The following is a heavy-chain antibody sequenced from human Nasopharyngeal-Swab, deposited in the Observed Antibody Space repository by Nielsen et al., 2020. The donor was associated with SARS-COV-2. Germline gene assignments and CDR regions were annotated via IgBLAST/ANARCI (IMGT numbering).Heavy chain of an antibody. CDR3: ARHRYFDY. J-gene: IGHJ4*02. CDR1: GYSFTKYW. CDR2: IYPGDSDT. V-gene: IGHV5-51*01. Sequence: KVSCKASGYSFTKYWIGWVRQMPGKGLEWMGIIYPGDSDTRYSPSFQGQVAISADKSISTAYLQWSSLKASDAAMYYCARHRYFDYWGQGTLVTVSS.